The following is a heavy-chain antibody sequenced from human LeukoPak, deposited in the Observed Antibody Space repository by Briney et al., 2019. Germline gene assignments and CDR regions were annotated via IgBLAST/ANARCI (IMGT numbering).Heavy chain of an antibody. CDR2: MNPNSGNT. Sequence: ASVKVSCKASGYTFTSYDINWVRQATGQGLEWMGWMNPNSGNTGYAQKFQGRVTMTRNTSISTAYMELSSLRSDDTAVYYCTRDLGQWLLQGIFFGYWGQGTLVTVSS. CDR3: TRDLGQWLLQGIFFGY. V-gene: IGHV1-8*01. D-gene: IGHD5-12*01. CDR1: GYTFTSYD. J-gene: IGHJ4*02.